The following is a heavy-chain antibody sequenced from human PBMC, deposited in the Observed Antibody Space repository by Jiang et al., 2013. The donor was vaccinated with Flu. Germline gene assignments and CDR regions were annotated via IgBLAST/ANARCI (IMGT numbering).Heavy chain of an antibody. V-gene: IGHV3-30*18. CDR3: AKSYTAHKYSYGIFDY. D-gene: IGHD5-18*01. J-gene: IGHJ4*02. CDR2: ISYDGSNK. Sequence: GKGLEWVAVISYDGSNKYYADSVKGRFTISRDNSKNTLYLQMNSLRAEDTAVYYCAKSYTAHKYSYGIFDYVGPREPWSPSP.